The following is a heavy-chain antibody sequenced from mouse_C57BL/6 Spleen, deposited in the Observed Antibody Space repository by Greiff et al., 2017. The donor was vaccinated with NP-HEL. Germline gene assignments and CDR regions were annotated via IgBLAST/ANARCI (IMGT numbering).Heavy chain of an antibody. CDR1: GFTFSSYG. CDR2: ISSGGSYT. CDR3: ARQSYGSSWFAY. J-gene: IGHJ3*01. V-gene: IGHV5-6*01. Sequence: EVQLVESGGDLVKPGGSLKLSCAASGFTFSSYGMSWVRQTPDKRLEWVATISSGGSYTYYPDSVKGRFTISRDNAKNTLYLQMSSLKSEDTAMYYCARQSYGSSWFAYWGQGTLVTVSA. D-gene: IGHD1-1*01.